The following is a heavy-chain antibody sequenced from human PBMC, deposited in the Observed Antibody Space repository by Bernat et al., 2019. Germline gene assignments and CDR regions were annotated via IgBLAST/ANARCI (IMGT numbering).Heavy chain of an antibody. Sequence: QLQLQESGPGLVKPSATLSLTCTVSGGSISGSSYYWGWIRQSPGKGLEWIGNIYYSGSTYYNASLKSRVTISVDTSKNQFSLKLSSVTAADTAVYYYARTRRDFDWLDAFDIWGQGTMVTVSS. CDR2: IYYSGST. J-gene: IGHJ3*02. CDR3: ARTRRDFDWLDAFDI. V-gene: IGHV4-39*01. CDR1: GGSISGSSYY. D-gene: IGHD3-9*01.